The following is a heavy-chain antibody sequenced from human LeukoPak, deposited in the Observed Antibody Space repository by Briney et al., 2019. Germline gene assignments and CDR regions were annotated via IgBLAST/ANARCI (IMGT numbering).Heavy chain of an antibody. CDR3: ARTLRATVTTEYYYYGMDV. D-gene: IGHD4-17*01. Sequence: ASVKVSCKASGYTFTGYYMHWVRQAPGQGLEWMGWINPNSGGTNYAQKFQGRVTMTRDTSISTAYMELSRLRSDDTAVYYCARTLRATVTTEYYYYGMDVWGQGTTVTVSS. CDR1: GYTFTGYY. J-gene: IGHJ6*02. V-gene: IGHV1-2*02. CDR2: INPNSGGT.